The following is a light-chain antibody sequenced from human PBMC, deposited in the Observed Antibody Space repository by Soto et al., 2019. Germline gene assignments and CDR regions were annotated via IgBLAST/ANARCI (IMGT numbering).Light chain of an antibody. CDR3: SSYAGTNKFVV. J-gene: IGLJ2*01. CDR2: EVS. V-gene: IGLV2-8*01. Sequence: QSALTQPPSASGSPGQSVTISCTGTSSDVGGYNYVSWYQQHPGKAPKLMISEVSKRPSGVPDRFSGSKSGNTASLTVSGRQAEDEADYYCSSYAGTNKFVVFGGGTQLTVL. CDR1: SSDVGGYNY.